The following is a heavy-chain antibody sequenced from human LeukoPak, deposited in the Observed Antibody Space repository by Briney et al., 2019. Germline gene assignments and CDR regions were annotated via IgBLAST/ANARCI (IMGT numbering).Heavy chain of an antibody. CDR2: ISSSSTYT. CDR1: EFTFSDYY. V-gene: IGHV3-11*06. CDR3: ARSRGRSGIPYFFDY. J-gene: IGHJ4*02. D-gene: IGHD2-15*01. Sequence: GSLRLSCAASEFTFSDYYMSWIRQAPGKGLECISYISSSSTYTNYADSVKGRFSISRDNAKNSLYLQMNSLRAKDTAVYFCARSRGRSGIPYFFDYWGQGTLVTVSS.